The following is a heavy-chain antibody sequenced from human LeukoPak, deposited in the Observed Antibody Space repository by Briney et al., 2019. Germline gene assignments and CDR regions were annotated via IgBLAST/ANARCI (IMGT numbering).Heavy chain of an antibody. Sequence: PGGSLRLSCAASGFTFDDYAMHWVRQAPGKALEWVSGISWNSGSIGYADSVKGRFTISRDNAKNSLYLQMNSLRAEDTALYYCAKDMGSGSYYLTYFDYWGQGTLVTVSS. CDR2: ISWNSGSI. CDR3: AKDMGSGSYYLTYFDY. CDR1: GFTFDDYA. D-gene: IGHD3-10*01. J-gene: IGHJ4*02. V-gene: IGHV3-9*01.